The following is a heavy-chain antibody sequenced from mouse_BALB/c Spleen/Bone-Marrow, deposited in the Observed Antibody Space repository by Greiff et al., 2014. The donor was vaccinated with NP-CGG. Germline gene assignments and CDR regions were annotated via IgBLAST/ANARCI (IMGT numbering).Heavy chain of an antibody. CDR3: AMGHYAMDY. V-gene: IGHV3-6*02. CDR1: GYSITNGYY. J-gene: IGHJ4*01. Sequence: EVQLQQSGPGLVKPSQSLSLTCSVTGYSITNGYYWNWIRQFPGNKLEWMAYITYDGSSDYNPSLKNRISITRDTSKNQFFLKLNSVTTEDTSTDYCAMGHYAMDYWGQGTSVTVSS. CDR2: ITYDGSS.